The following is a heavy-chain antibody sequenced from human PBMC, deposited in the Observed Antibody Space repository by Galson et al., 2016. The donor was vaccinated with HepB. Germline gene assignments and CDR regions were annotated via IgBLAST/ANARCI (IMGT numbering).Heavy chain of an antibody. D-gene: IGHD2/OR15-2a*01. J-gene: IGHJ4*02. CDR3: ARDGISSLDQ. V-gene: IGHV3-30*03. CDR1: GFTFSSYG. CDR2: ITPEGSAT. Sequence: SLRLSCAASGFTFSSYGMHWVRQAPGKGLDWVALITPEGSATYYADAVKGRFTISRDNSKNTLSLQMNSLRAEDTAIYYCARDGISSLDQWGQGIPVTVSS.